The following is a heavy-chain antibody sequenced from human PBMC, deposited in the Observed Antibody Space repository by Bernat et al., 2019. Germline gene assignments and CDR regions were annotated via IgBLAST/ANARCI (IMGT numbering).Heavy chain of an antibody. Sequence: EVQLVESGGGLVKPGGSLRLSCAASGFTFSNAWMSWVRQAPGKGLEWVGRIKSKTDGGTTDYAAPVKGRFTISRDDSKNTLYLQMNSLKTEDTAVYYCTTRYYDFWGSYYEAYWYFDLWGRGTLVTVSS. J-gene: IGHJ2*01. CDR3: TTRYYDFWGSYYEAYWYFDL. D-gene: IGHD3-3*01. V-gene: IGHV3-15*01. CDR1: GFTFSNAW. CDR2: IKSKTDGGTT.